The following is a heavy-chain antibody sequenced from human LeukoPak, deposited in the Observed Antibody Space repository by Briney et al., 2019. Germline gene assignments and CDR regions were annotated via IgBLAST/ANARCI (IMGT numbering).Heavy chain of an antibody. CDR3: AKRNYYLDY. V-gene: IGHV3-23*01. Sequence: GGSLRLSCAVSGFTFSRYAMSWVRQAPGRGLEWVSTIGTSGGDTYYTDSVKGRFTISRDDSKNTLYLQMNSLTADDTAVYYCAKRNYYLDYWGQGTLVTVPS. CDR1: GFTFSRYA. CDR2: IGTSGGDT. J-gene: IGHJ4*02.